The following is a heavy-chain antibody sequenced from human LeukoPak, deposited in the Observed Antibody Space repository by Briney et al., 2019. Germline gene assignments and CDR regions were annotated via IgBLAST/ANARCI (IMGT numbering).Heavy chain of an antibody. CDR1: GASISSDDYY. J-gene: IGHJ5*02. CDR3: AREGRDFWSGSRGWFDP. Sequence: SQTLFLTCTVSGASISSDDYYWSWIRQPPGKGLKWIAYTHYSGSSFYNPSLKSRITISVDTSKNQFSLRLSSVTAADTAVYYCAREGRDFWSGSRGWFDPWGQGTLVTVSS. D-gene: IGHD3-3*01. V-gene: IGHV4-30-4*01. CDR2: THYSGSS.